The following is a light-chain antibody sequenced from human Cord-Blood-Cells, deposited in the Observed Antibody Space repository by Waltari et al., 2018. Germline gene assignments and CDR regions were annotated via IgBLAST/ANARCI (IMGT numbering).Light chain of an antibody. Sequence: SYVLPQPPSVSVAPGKTARITCGGNNIGSKSVNWYQQKPGQAPVLVIYYDSDRPSGIPERFSGSNSGNTATLTISRVEAGDEADYYCQVWDSSSDHRVFGGGTKLTVL. CDR1: NIGSKS. J-gene: IGLJ3*02. CDR2: YDS. V-gene: IGLV3-21*04. CDR3: QVWDSSSDHRV.